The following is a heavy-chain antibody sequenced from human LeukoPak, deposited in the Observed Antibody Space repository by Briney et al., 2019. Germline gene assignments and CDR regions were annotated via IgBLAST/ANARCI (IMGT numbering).Heavy chain of an antibody. J-gene: IGHJ6*03. D-gene: IGHD3-10*01. CDR2: IYYSGST. V-gene: IGHV4-59*01. Sequence: SETLSLTCTVSGGSISSYYWSWIRQPPGKGLEWIGYIYYSGSTNYNPSLKSRVTISVDTSKNQFSLKLSSVTAADTAVYYCARGGGSGRSYYYYYMDVWGKGTTVTISS. CDR1: GGSISSYY. CDR3: ARGGGSGRSYYYYYMDV.